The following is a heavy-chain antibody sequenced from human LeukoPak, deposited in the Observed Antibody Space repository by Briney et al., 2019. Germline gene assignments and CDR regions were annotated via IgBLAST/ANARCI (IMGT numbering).Heavy chain of an antibody. CDR1: GFTFRSYA. Sequence: PGGSLRLSCAACGFTFRSYAMSWVRQARGKGLEWVSAISGSGGMTYYADSGKGRFTMSGDNAKNSLYLQMNSLRAEDTVVYYCAKALYVWGSYRSSYYFDHWPQDTL. D-gene: IGHD3-16*02. CDR2: ISGSGGMT. V-gene: IGHV3-23*01. CDR3: AKALYVWGSYRSSYYFDH. J-gene: IGHJ4*02.